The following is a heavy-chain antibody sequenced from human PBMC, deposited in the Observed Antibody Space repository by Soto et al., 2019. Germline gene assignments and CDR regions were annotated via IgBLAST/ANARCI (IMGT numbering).Heavy chain of an antibody. Sequence: QVQLVQSGAEVKKPGSSVKVSCKASGGTFSSYAISWVRQAPGQGLEWMGGIIPIFGTANYAQKFQGRVTITADESTSTAYMELSSLRSEDTAVYYCARGKNYAFWSGTHYYYGMDVWGQGTTVTVSS. CDR3: ARGKNYAFWSGTHYYYGMDV. CDR1: GGTFSSYA. V-gene: IGHV1-69*12. CDR2: IIPIFGTA. D-gene: IGHD3-3*01. J-gene: IGHJ6*02.